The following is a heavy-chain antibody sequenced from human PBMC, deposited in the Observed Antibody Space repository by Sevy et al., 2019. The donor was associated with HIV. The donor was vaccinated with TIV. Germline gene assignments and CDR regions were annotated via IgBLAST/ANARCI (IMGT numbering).Heavy chain of an antibody. D-gene: IGHD6-13*01. Sequence: GGSLRLSCAASGFTFSSHWMSWVRQAPGKGLEWVANIKPDGSDKYYVDSVKGRFTISRDNDKNSLSLQMNRLRAEDTAVYNCARDTGGIGMDVWGQGITVTVSS. CDR1: GFTFSSHW. V-gene: IGHV3-7*01. CDR3: ARDTGGIGMDV. J-gene: IGHJ6*02. CDR2: IKPDGSDK.